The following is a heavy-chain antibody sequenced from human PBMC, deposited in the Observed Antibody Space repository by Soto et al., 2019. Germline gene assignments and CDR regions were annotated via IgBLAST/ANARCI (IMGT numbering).Heavy chain of an antibody. CDR3: ARVADSSSWYVYFDY. D-gene: IGHD6-13*01. J-gene: IGHJ4*02. Sequence: GGSLRLSCAASGFTFSSYSMNWVRQAPGKGLEWVSYISSSSSTIYYADSVKGRFTISRDNAKNSLYLQMNSLRDEDTAVYYCARVADSSSWYVYFDYWGQGTLVTVSS. CDR2: ISSSSSTI. V-gene: IGHV3-48*02. CDR1: GFTFSSYS.